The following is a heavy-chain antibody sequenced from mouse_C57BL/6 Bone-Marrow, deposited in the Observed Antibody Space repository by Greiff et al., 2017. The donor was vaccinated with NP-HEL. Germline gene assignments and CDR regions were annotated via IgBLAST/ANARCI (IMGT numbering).Heavy chain of an antibody. J-gene: IGHJ3*01. D-gene: IGHD2-2*01. CDR3: AIYGYAWFAY. CDR2: IDPSDSYT. Sequence: VPLHPPGAELVRPGTSVKLSCKASGYTFTSYWMHWVKQRPGQGLEWIGVIDPSDSYTNYNQKFKGKATLTVDTSSSTAYMQLSSLTSEDSAVYYCAIYGYAWFAYWGQGTLVTVSA. V-gene: IGHV1-59*01. CDR1: GYTFTSYW.